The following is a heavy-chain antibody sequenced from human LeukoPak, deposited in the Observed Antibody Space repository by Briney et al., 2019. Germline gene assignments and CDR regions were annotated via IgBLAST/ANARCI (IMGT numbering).Heavy chain of an antibody. CDR1: GFTFSKYA. CDR2: ISDTSDRT. D-gene: IGHD6-6*01. V-gene: IGHV3-23*01. Sequence: GGSLRLSCAASGFTFSKYAMRWIRQAPGKGLEWVSGISDTSDRTYYRDSVKGRFTISRDNSKNTVYLQMNSLSADDTAVYYCAKEWAGQVVPPYFDQWGQGALVSVSS. CDR3: AKEWAGQVVPPYFDQ. J-gene: IGHJ4*02.